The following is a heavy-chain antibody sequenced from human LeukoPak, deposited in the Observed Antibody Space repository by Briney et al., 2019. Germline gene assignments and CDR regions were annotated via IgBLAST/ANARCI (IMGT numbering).Heavy chain of an antibody. Sequence: SETLSLTCTVSGGSISSSSYYWGWIRQPPGKGLEWIGSIYYSGSTYYNPSLKSRVTISVDTSKNQFSLKLSSVTAADTAVYYCARDRAIAVAGHNWFDPWGQGTLVTVSS. D-gene: IGHD6-19*01. CDR3: ARDRAIAVAGHNWFDP. J-gene: IGHJ5*02. V-gene: IGHV4-39*07. CDR1: GGSISSSSYY. CDR2: IYYSGST.